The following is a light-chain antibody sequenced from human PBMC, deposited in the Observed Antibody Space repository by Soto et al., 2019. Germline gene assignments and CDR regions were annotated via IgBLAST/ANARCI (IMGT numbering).Light chain of an antibody. CDR1: QSISRY. V-gene: IGKV1-39*01. J-gene: IGKJ4*01. Sequence: DIQMTHSPSSLSASEGDRVTLTCRASQSISRYLNWYQQKPGRAPKLLMYGASNLQNGVPSRFSGSGSGTDFTLTISNLQHEDFATYYCQQSYGTPRSFGGGTKVDIK. CDR3: QQSYGTPRS. CDR2: GAS.